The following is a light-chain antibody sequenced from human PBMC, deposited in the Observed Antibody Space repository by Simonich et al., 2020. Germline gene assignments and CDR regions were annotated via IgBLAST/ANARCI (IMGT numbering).Light chain of an antibody. V-gene: IGLV2-14*03. CDR3: SSYTSSSTLV. J-gene: IGLJ2*01. Sequence: QSALTQPASVSGSPGQSITISCTGTSSDVGSYNYVSWYHQHPGKAPKLMIYDVSNRPSGVSNRFSGSKSGNSAALTISGLQAEYEAEYYCSSYTSSSTLVFGGGTKLTVL. CDR2: DVS. CDR1: SSDVGSYNY.